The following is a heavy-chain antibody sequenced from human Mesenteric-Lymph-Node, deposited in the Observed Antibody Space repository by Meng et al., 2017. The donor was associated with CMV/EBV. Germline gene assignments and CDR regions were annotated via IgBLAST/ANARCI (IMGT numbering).Heavy chain of an antibody. Sequence: SLRLSCAASGFTFSSYAMHWVRQAPGKGLEYVSAISSNGGSTYYADSVKGRFTISRDNSKNTLYLQMGSLRAEDMAVYYCASRHGYWGQGTLVTVSS. CDR2: ISSNGGST. V-gene: IGHV3-64*02. CDR1: GFTFSSYA. J-gene: IGHJ4*02. CDR3: ASRHGY.